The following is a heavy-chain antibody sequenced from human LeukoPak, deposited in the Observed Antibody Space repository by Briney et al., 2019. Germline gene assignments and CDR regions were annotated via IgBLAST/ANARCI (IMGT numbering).Heavy chain of an antibody. Sequence: GGSLRLSCAASGFTFSSYEMNWVRQAPGKGLEWVSYISSSGSTIYYADSVKGRFTISRDNAKNSLYLQMNSLRAEDTAVYYCARDRLPKYYDSSGYQVDYWGQGTLVTVSS. CDR2: ISSSGSTI. J-gene: IGHJ4*02. D-gene: IGHD3-22*01. CDR3: ARDRLPKYYDSSGYQVDY. V-gene: IGHV3-48*03. CDR1: GFTFSSYE.